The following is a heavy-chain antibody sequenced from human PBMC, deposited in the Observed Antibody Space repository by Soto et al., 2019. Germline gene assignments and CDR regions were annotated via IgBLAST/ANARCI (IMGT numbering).Heavy chain of an antibody. CDR1: GFTFSSYW. CDR2: IKQDGSEK. CDR3: ARDIAVAGVDQFDP. Sequence: PGGSLRLSCAASGFTFSSYWMSWVRQAPGKGLEWVANIKQDGSEKYYVDSVKGRFTISRGNAKNSLYLQMNSLRAEGTAVYYCARDIAVAGVDQFDPWGQGTLVTVSS. D-gene: IGHD6-19*01. J-gene: IGHJ5*02. V-gene: IGHV3-7*01.